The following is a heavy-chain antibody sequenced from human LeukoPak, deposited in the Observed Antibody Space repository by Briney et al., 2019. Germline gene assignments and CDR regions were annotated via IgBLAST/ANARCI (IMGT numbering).Heavy chain of an antibody. D-gene: IGHD4-23*01. CDR1: GYTFTIYD. CDR2: MSPNSDNT. Sequence: ASVKVSCTASGYTFTIYDINWVRQATGQGLEWMGWMSPNSDNTGYAQKFQGRVTFTRDTSISTAYMELRSLTSEDTAVYYCARDYGGSSGWFDPWGQGTLVTGSS. V-gene: IGHV1-8*01. J-gene: IGHJ5*02. CDR3: ARDYGGSSGWFDP.